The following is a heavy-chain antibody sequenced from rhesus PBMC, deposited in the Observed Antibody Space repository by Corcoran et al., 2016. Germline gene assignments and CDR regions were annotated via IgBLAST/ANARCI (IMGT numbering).Heavy chain of an antibody. Sequence: QVTLKESGPALVKPTQTLTLTCTFSGFSLSTSGMGVGWLRQPPRKTLEWLAHIYWNDDKYYSTSLKSRLTISKDTSKNQVVLTMTNMDPVDTATYYCARLDYNIWTGYYKGFEFWGQGALVTVSS. CDR2: IYWNDDK. CDR3: ARLDYNIWTGYYKGFEF. CDR1: GFSLSTSGMG. J-gene: IGHJ1*01. V-gene: IGHV2-1*01. D-gene: IGHD3-3*01.